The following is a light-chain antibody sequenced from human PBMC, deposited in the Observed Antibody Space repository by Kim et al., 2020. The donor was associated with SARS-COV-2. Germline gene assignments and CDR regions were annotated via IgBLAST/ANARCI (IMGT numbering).Light chain of an antibody. Sequence: GQSITISCTGTSSLVGSYNHVSWYQQHPGKAPKLMIYDVSKRPSGVSNRFSGSKSGNTASLTISGLQAADEADYYCCSYTGSNSWVFGGGTQLTVL. V-gene: IGLV2-23*02. CDR3: CSYTGSNSWV. CDR2: DVS. J-gene: IGLJ3*02. CDR1: SSLVGSYNH.